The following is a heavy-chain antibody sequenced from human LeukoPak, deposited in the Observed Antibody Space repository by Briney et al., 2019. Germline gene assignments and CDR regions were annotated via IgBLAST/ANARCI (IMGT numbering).Heavy chain of an antibody. D-gene: IGHD6-19*01. CDR1: GFTFSNYA. V-gene: IGHV3-23*01. CDR3: AKDTGQWPVRAFDY. Sequence: PGGSLRLSCAASGFTFSNYAMSWVRHAPGKGLEWVSGTSGSGGTTYYADSVKGRFTISRDNTKDTLYLQMKSLRAEDTALYYCAKDTGQWPVRAFDYWGQGTLVTVSS. J-gene: IGHJ4*02. CDR2: TSGSGGTT.